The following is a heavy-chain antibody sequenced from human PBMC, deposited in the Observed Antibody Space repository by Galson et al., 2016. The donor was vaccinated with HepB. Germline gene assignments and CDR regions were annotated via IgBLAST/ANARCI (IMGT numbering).Heavy chain of an antibody. CDR1: GGSISSSYYY. Sequence: LSLTCTVSGGSISSSYYYWGWIRQPPGKRLEWIASMYYSGSTYYNPSLKSRVTISVDTSKDQLSLQLRSVTAADTAVYYCARRVVREVTNWYFDLWGRGTLVTVSS. V-gene: IGHV4-39*01. J-gene: IGHJ2*01. CDR3: ARRVVREVTNWYFDL. CDR2: MYYSGST. D-gene: IGHD3-10*01.